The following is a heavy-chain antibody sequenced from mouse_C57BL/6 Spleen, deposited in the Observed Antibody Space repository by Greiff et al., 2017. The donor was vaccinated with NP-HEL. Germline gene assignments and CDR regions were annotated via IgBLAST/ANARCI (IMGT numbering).Heavy chain of an antibody. Sequence: QVQLQQSGAELVKPGASVKISCKASGYAFSSYWMNWVKQRPGKGLEWIGQIYPGDGDTNYNGKFKGKATLTADKSSSTAYMQLSSLTSEDSAVYFCATTVVAYYAMDYWGQVTSVTVSS. V-gene: IGHV1-80*01. CDR3: ATTVVAYYAMDY. J-gene: IGHJ4*01. CDR2: IYPGDGDT. CDR1: GYAFSSYW. D-gene: IGHD1-1*01.